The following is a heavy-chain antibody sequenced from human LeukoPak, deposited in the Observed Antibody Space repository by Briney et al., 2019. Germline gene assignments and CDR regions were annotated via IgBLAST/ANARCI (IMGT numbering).Heavy chain of an antibody. J-gene: IGHJ4*02. CDR2: IRYDGSNK. D-gene: IGHD3-10*01. CDR3: ARVGDYYGSGTVDY. V-gene: IGHV3-30*02. Sequence: QSGGSLRLSCAASGFTFSSYGMHWVRQAPGKGLEWVTFIRYDGSNKYYADSVKGRFTISRDNAKNSLYLQMNSLRAEDTAVYYCARVGDYYGSGTVDYWGQGTLVTVSS. CDR1: GFTFSSYG.